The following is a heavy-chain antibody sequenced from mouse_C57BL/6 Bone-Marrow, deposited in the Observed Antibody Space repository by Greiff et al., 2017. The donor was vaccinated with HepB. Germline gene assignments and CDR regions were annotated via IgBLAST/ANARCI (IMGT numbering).Heavy chain of an antibody. CDR2: SRNKANDYTT. CDR1: GFTFSDFY. Sequence: EVKLMESGGGLVQSGRSLRLSCATSGFTFSDFYMEWVRQAPGKGLEWIAASRNKANDYTTEYSASVKGRFIVSRDTSQSILYLQMNALRAEDTAIFFLVLFSFSFLSFAFSGQCTSLSAFS. D-gene: IGHD1-1*01. V-gene: IGHV7-1*01. J-gene: IGHJ2*03. CDR3: VLFSFSFLSFAF.